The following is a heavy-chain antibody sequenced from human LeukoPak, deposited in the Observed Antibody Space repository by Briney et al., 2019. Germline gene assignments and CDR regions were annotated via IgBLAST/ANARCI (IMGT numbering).Heavy chain of an antibody. CDR3: TTHYSYYYDSSGYRNLDY. Sequence: NAGGFLRLSCAASGFTFSNAWMNWVRQAPGKGLEWVGRIKSKTDGGTTDYAAPVKGRFTISRDDSKNTLYLQMNSLKTEDTAVYYCTTHYSYYYDSSGYRNLDYWGQGTLVTVSS. CDR2: IKSKTDGGTT. V-gene: IGHV3-15*07. J-gene: IGHJ4*02. CDR1: GFTFSNAW. D-gene: IGHD3-22*01.